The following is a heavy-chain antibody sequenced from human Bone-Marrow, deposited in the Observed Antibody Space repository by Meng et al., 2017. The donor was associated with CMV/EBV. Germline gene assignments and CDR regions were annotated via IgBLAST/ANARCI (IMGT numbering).Heavy chain of an antibody. CDR1: GFPFISYW. V-gene: IGHV3-21*01. D-gene: IGHD6-6*01. CDR3: ARDLFHSSALAGYYYYYYGMDV. CDR2: ISSSSSYI. Sequence: GESLKISCAVSGFPFISYWMHWVRQAPGKGLEWVSSISSSSSYIYYADSVKGRFTISRDNAKNSLYLQMNSLRAEDTAVYYCARDLFHSSALAGYYYYYYGMDVWGQGTTVTVSS. J-gene: IGHJ6*02.